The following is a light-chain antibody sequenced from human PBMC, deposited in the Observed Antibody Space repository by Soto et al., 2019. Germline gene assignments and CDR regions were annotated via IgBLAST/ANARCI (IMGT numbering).Light chain of an antibody. CDR2: EVS. CDR1: SNDVGGYNY. Sequence: QSALTQPASVSGSPGQSITISCTGTSNDVGGYNYVSWYQQHLGKAPKLMIYEVSNRPSGISNRFSGSKSANTASLTISGLQAEDEADDYCSSYTTSSTYVFGTGTKLTVL. V-gene: IGLV2-14*01. J-gene: IGLJ1*01. CDR3: SSYTTSSTYV.